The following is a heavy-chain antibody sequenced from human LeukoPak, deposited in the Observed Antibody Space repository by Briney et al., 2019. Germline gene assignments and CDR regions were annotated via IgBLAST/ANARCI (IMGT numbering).Heavy chain of an antibody. CDR2: IFYSGST. CDR3: ARQFNSGTYPLDS. J-gene: IGHJ4*02. CDR1: RGSDY. V-gene: IGHV4-61*07. Sequence: RGSDYWAGIAQPPRKELEYIGWIFYSGSTKYNPSLNSRITISVDTSKNQFSLRLSSVTAADTAVYFCARQFNSGTYPLDSWGQGTLVTVSS. D-gene: IGHD3-10*01.